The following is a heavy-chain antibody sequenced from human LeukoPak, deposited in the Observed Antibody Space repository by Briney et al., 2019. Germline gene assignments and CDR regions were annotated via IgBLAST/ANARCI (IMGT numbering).Heavy chain of an antibody. CDR2: INPNSGGT. J-gene: IGHJ4*02. V-gene: IGHV1-2*02. CDR1: GYTFTGYY. Sequence: ASVKGSCKASGYTFTGYYMHWVRQAPRQGLEWMGWINPNSGGTNYAQKFQGRVTMTRDTSNSTAYMELSRLRSDDTAVYYGARFPPLWFGEFPYPAFDYWGQGTLVTVSS. D-gene: IGHD3-10*01. CDR3: ARFPPLWFGEFPYPAFDY.